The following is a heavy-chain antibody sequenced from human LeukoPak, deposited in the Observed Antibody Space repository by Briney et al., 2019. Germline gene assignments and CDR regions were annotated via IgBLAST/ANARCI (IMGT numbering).Heavy chain of an antibody. CDR2: IYYGGST. CDR3: ARVTPGGYNSGWYGYYFDY. CDR1: GGSISYYY. D-gene: IGHD6-19*01. V-gene: IGHV4-59*01. Sequence: AETLSLTCTLSGGSISYYYWTWIRQPPGRGLEWIGYIYYGGSTNYNPSLKRRLTISVDTSKNQFSLKLASVTAADTAVYYCARVTPGGYNSGWYGYYFDYWGQGTLVTVSP. J-gene: IGHJ4*02.